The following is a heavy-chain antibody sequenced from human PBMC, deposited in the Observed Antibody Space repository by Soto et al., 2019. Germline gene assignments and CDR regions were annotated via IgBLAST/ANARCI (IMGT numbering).Heavy chain of an antibody. CDR1: GGSFSGYY. Sequence: PSETLSLTCAVYGGSFSGYYWSWIRQPPGKGLEWIGEINHSGSTNYNPSLKSRVTISVDTSKNQFSLKLSSVTAADTAVYYCARARLIAAAGPSDYWGQGTLVTVSS. CDR3: ARARLIAAAGPSDY. CDR2: INHSGST. V-gene: IGHV4-34*01. J-gene: IGHJ4*02. D-gene: IGHD6-13*01.